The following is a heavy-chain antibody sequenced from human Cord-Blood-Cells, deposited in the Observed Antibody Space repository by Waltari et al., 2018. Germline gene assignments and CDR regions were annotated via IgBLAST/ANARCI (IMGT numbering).Heavy chain of an antibody. CDR3: AKQTLTGDAFDI. D-gene: IGHD7-27*01. V-gene: IGHV3-33*08. CDR2: IWYDGSNK. J-gene: IGHJ3*02. Sequence: QVQLVESGGGVVQPGRSLRLSCAASGFPFSSYGTHWVRQAPGKGLEWVAVIWYDGSNKYYADSVKGRFTISRDNSKNTLYLQMNSLRAEDTTMYYCAKQTLTGDAFDIWGQGTMVTVSS. CDR1: GFPFSSYG.